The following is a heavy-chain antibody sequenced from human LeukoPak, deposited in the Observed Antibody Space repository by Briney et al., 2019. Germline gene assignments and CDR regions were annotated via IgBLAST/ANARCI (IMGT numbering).Heavy chain of an antibody. J-gene: IGHJ4*02. CDR3: ATDDVTTGTKTALGY. CDR2: IVVGSGNT. V-gene: IGHV1-58*01. Sequence: SVTVSCKASGFTFTSSAVQWVRQARGQGLEWIGWIVVGSGNTNYAQKFQERVTINRDMSTSTAYMELNSLRSEDTAVYYCATDDVTTGTKTALGYWGQGTLVTVSS. CDR1: GFTFTSSA. D-gene: IGHD1-1*01.